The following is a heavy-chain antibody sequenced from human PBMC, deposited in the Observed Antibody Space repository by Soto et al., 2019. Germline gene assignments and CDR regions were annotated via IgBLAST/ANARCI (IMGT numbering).Heavy chain of an antibody. D-gene: IGHD3-3*01. J-gene: IGHJ3*02. V-gene: IGHV1-3*01. Sequence: ASVKVSCKASGYTFTSYAMHWVRQAPGQRLEWMGWINAGNGNTKYSQKFQGRVTITRDTSASTAYMELSSLRSEDTAVYYCARAQRISIFGVVSPDAFDIWCPGPMVTVSS. CDR2: INAGNGNT. CDR1: GYTFTSYA. CDR3: ARAQRISIFGVVSPDAFDI.